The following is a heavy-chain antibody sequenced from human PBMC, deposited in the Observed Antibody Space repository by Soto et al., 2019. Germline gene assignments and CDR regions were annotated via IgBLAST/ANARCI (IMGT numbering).Heavy chain of an antibody. Sequence: GGSLRLSCAASGFTVSSNYMSWVRQAPGKGLEWVSVISGSGGSTYYADSVKGRFTISRDNSKNTLYLQMNSLRAEDTAVYYCARGLAIFGVVTSPFDYWGQGTLVTVSS. V-gene: IGHV3-23*01. CDR3: ARGLAIFGVVTSPFDY. J-gene: IGHJ4*02. D-gene: IGHD3-3*01. CDR2: ISGSGGST. CDR1: GFTVSSNY.